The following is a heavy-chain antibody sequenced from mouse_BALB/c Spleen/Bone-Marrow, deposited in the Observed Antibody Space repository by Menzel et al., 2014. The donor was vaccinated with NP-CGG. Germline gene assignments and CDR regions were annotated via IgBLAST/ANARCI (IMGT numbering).Heavy chain of an antibody. CDR3: AREANWNFDY. CDR2: IYPGNVNT. D-gene: IGHD4-1*01. J-gene: IGHJ2*01. V-gene: IGHV1S56*01. CDR1: GYTFTSYY. Sequence: QVQLQQSGPELVKPGASVMISCKAAGYTFTSYYIHWVKQRPGQGLEWIGWIYPGNVNTKYNEKFKGKATQTADKSSSTAYFLLSSLTSEDSAVYFCAREANWNFDYWGRGTTLTVSS.